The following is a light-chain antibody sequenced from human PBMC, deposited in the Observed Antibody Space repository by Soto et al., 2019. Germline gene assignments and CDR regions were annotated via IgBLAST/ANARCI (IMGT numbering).Light chain of an antibody. CDR3: QQYNSYST. V-gene: IGKV1-5*01. Sequence: DIQMTQSPSALSASVGDRVTITCRASQSISSWLAWYQRKPGKAPKILIYDASSLESGVPSRFSGSGSGTEFTLTISSLQPDDFATYYCQQYNSYSTFGQGTKVDI. CDR1: QSISSW. J-gene: IGKJ1*01. CDR2: DAS.